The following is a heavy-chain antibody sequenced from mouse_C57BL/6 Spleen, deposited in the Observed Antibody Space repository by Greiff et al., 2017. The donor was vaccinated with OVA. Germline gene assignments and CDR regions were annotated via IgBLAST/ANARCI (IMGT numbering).Heavy chain of an antibody. D-gene: IGHD2-3*01. CDR3: ARVPDGYYYAMDY. CDR2: INYDGSST. J-gene: IGHJ4*01. V-gene: IGHV5-16*01. CDR1: GFTFSDYY. Sequence: EVKLVESEGGLVQPGSSMKLSCTASGFTFSDYYMAWVRQVPEKGLEWVANINYDGSSTYYLDSLKSRFIISRENAKNILYLQMSSLKSEDTATYYCARVPDGYYYAMDYWGQGTSVTVSS.